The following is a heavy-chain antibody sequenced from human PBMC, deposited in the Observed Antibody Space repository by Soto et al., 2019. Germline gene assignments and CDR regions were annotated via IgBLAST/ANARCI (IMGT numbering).Heavy chain of an antibody. CDR2: FSGSSAGT. CDR1: GFTFSSYA. CDR3: AKSIPTSPWEVSVRYYFDY. J-gene: IGHJ4*02. D-gene: IGHD1-26*01. V-gene: IGHV3-23*01. Sequence: GGSLRLSCAASGFTFSSYAMSWVRQAPGKGLEWVSTFSGSSAGTYYADSVKGRFTISRDNSKNTLYLEMNSLRAEDTAIYYCAKSIPTSPWEVSVRYYFDYWGQGTLVTVSS.